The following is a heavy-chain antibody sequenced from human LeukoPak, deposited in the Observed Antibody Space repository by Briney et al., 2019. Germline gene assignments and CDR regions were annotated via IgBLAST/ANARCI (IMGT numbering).Heavy chain of an antibody. CDR2: IIPIFGTA. Sequence: SVKVSCKASGGTFSSYAISWVRQAPGQGLEWMGGIIPIFGTANYAQKFQGRVTITTDESTSTAYMELNSLRSEDTAVYYCARVLGSGSYYRRKYYFDYWGQGTLVTVSS. V-gene: IGHV1-69*05. J-gene: IGHJ4*02. CDR3: ARVLGSGSYYRRKYYFDY. D-gene: IGHD3-10*01. CDR1: GGTFSSYA.